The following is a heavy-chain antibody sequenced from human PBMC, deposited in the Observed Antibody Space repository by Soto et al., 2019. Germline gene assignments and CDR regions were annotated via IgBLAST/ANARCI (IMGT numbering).Heavy chain of an antibody. CDR1: GFTFSSYA. CDR2: ISGSGGST. Sequence: EVQLLESGGGLVQPGGSLRLSCAASGFTFSSYAMNWVRQAPGKGLEWVSAISGSGGSTYYADSVKGRFTISRDNSKNTLYLQMNGLRAEETAVSYCAKSLSPLWCGTASDYWGQGTLVTVCS. V-gene: IGHV3-23*01. D-gene: IGHD3-10*01. J-gene: IGHJ4*02. CDR3: AKSLSPLWCGTASDY.